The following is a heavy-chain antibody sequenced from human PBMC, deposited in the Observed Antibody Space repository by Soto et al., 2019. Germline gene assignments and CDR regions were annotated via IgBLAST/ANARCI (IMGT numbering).Heavy chain of an antibody. CDR1: GFTFSSYW. D-gene: IGHD6-13*01. CDR3: ARAPGSSSWYGRSYY. Sequence: EVQLVESGGGLVQPGGSLRLSCAASGFTFSSYWMSWVRQAPGKGLEWVANIKQDGSEKYYVDSVKGRFTISRDNAKNSLYLQMNSLRAEDTAVYYCARAPGSSSWYGRSYYWGQGTLVTVSS. V-gene: IGHV3-7*01. CDR2: IKQDGSEK. J-gene: IGHJ4*02.